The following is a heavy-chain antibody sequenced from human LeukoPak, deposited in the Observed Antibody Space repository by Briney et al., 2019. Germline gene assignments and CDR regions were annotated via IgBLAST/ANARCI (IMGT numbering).Heavy chain of an antibody. Sequence: GSLRLSCAASGFTFNNYWMSWVRQAPGKGLEWVSFIGSDGSDKHYADSVKGRFTISRDNSKNALYLQMNSLRPEDTAVYYCAKDLSSGGGYDWGQGTLVTVSS. D-gene: IGHD3-16*01. V-gene: IGHV3-30*02. CDR2: IGSDGSDK. CDR1: GFTFNNYW. CDR3: AKDLSSGGGYD. J-gene: IGHJ4*02.